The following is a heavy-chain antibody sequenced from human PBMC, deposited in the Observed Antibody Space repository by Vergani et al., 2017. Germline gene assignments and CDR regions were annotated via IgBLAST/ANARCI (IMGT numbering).Heavy chain of an antibody. CDR2: ISGSGGST. D-gene: IGHD2-2*01. J-gene: IGHJ6*03. V-gene: IGHV3-23*04. Sequence: EVQLVESGGGLVQPGGSLRLSCAASGFTFSSYAMSWVRQAPGKGLEWVSAISGSGGSTYYADSVKGRFTISRDNSKNTLYLQMNSLRAEDTAVYYCAKEGYCSSTSCYPLGRQNYYYYMDVWGKGTTVTVSS. CDR3: AKEGYCSSTSCYPLGRQNYYYYMDV. CDR1: GFTFSSYA.